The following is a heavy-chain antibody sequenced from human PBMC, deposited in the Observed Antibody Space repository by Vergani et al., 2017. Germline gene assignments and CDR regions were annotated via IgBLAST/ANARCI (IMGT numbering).Heavy chain of an antibody. V-gene: IGHV5-51*01. CDR2: IEPGDSDT. CDR3: ATTSIYGDYPLYFDY. D-gene: IGHD4-17*01. J-gene: IGHJ4*02. Sequence: EVQLVQAGAEVKKPGESLKISCKGSGYSFTSYWIGWVRQMPGKGLEWMGIIEPGDSDTRYRPSFQGQVTISADKSLSTAYLQWSILKASDTAMYYCATTSIYGDYPLYFDYWGQGTLVTVSS. CDR1: GYSFTSYW.